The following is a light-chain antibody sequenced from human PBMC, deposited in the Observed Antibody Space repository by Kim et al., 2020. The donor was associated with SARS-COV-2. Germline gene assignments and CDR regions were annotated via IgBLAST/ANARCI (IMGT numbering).Light chain of an antibody. CDR3: SSYTSSSTVV. CDR1: SSDVGGYNY. Sequence: GQSFTISCTGASSDVGGYNYVSWYQQHPDKAPKLMIYDVSNRPSGVSNRCSGSKSGNTASLTISGLQAEDEADYYCSSYTSSSTVVFGGGTQLTVL. V-gene: IGLV2-14*03. CDR2: DVS. J-gene: IGLJ3*02.